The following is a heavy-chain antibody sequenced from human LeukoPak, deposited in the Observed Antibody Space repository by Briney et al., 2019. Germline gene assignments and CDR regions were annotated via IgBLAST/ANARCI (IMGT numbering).Heavy chain of an antibody. CDR1: GYTFTSYG. Sequence: ASVKVSCKASGYTFTSYGISWVRQAPGQGLEWMGWIIAYNGNTNYAQKLQGRVTMTTDTSTSTAYMELRSLRSDDTAVYYCARAFGLYCSGGSCFTPTHKMYYFDYWGQGTLVTVSS. J-gene: IGHJ4*02. D-gene: IGHD2-15*01. CDR3: ARAFGLYCSGGSCFTPTHKMYYFDY. V-gene: IGHV1-18*01. CDR2: IIAYNGNT.